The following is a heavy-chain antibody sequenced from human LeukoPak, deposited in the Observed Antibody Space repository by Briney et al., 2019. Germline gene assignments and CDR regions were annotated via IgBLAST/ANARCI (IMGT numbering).Heavy chain of an antibody. Sequence: GGSLRLSCAASGFTFSNYWMSWVRQAPGKGLEWVANIKQDRSEKYYVDSVKGRFTISRDNAKNSLYLQMNSLRAEDTAVYYCARLLVYNSGGEAFDYWGPGTLVTVSS. CDR3: ARLLVYNSGGEAFDY. CDR2: IKQDRSEK. V-gene: IGHV3-7*01. J-gene: IGHJ4*02. D-gene: IGHD3-10*01. CDR1: GFTFSNYW.